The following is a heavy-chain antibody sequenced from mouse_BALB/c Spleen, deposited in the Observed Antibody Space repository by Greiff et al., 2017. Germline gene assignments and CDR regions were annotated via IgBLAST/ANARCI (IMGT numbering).Heavy chain of an antibody. CDR2: IDPSDSET. D-gene: IGHD1-1*01. CDR1: GYTFTSYW. V-gene: IGHV1-69*02. J-gene: IGHJ2*01. Sequence: QVQLQQPGAELVKPGAPVKLSCKASGYTFTSYWMNWVKQRPGRGLEWIGRIDPSDSETHYNQKFKDKATLTVDKSSSTAYIQLSSLTSEDSAVYYCARRGGYGTTVALDYWGQGTTLTVSS. CDR3: ARRGGYGTTVALDY.